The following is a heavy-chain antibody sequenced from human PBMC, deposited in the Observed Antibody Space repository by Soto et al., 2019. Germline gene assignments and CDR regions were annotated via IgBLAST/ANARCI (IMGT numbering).Heavy chain of an antibody. CDR2: ISGSGGST. J-gene: IGHJ6*02. CDR1: GFTFSSYA. Sequence: EVQLLESGGGLVQPGGSLRLSCAASGFTFSSYAMSWVRQAPGKGLEWVSAISGSGGSTYYADSVKGRFTISRDNSKNTLYLQMNSLRAEDTAVYYCANWKENYYYYYGMDVWGQGTTVTVSS. V-gene: IGHV3-23*01. D-gene: IGHD1-1*01. CDR3: ANWKENYYYYYGMDV.